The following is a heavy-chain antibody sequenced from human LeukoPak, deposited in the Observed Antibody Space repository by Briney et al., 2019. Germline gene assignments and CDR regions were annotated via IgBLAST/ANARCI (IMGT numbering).Heavy chain of an antibody. D-gene: IGHD4-23*01. CDR2: IYWDDDK. J-gene: IGHJ4*02. CDR3: AHRSADYGGNSGYYFDY. CDR1: GFSLSTSGVG. V-gene: IGHV2-5*02. Sequence: SGPTLVNPTQTLTLTCTFSGFSLSTSGVGVGWIRQPPGKALEWLALIYWDDDKRYSPSLKTRLTTTKDTSKNQVVLTMTNMDPVDTATYYCAHRSADYGGNSGYYFDYWGQGTLVTVSS.